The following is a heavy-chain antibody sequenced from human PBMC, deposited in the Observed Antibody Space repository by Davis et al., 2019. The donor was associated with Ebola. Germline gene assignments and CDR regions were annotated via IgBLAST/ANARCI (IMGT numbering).Heavy chain of an antibody. D-gene: IGHD5-12*01. V-gene: IGHV3-30*18. Sequence: PGGSLRLSCAASGFTFSSYGMHWVRQAPGKGLEWVAVISYDGSNKYYADSVKGRFTISRDNSKNTLYLQMNSLRAEDTAVYYCVKGLAMIPTDAFDIWGQGTMVTVSS. CDR3: VKGLAMIPTDAFDI. CDR1: GFTFSSYG. CDR2: ISYDGSNK. J-gene: IGHJ3*02.